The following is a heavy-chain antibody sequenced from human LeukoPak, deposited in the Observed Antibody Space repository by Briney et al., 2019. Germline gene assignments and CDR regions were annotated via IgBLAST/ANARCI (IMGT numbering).Heavy chain of an antibody. CDR1: GFTFSSYA. Sequence: GGSLRLSCAASGFTFSSYAMTWVRQAPGRGLEWISGVSGSGGRTYYAESVKGRFTISRDDLKNTLYLQMNSLRVEETAVYYCARGSSGSTYYYMDVWGKGTTVTVSS. V-gene: IGHV3-23*01. J-gene: IGHJ6*03. D-gene: IGHD3-22*01. CDR3: ARGSSGSTYYYMDV. CDR2: VSGSGGRT.